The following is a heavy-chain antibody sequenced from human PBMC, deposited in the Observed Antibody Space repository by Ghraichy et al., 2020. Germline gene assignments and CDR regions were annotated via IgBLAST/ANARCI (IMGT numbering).Heavy chain of an antibody. CDR1: GDILTELS. CDR2: IDAENGET. J-gene: IGHJ6*02. CDR3: ATDATVRDRGGLDV. Sequence: ASVKVSCKVSGDILTELSIQWVRQAPGKGLEWMGGIDAENGETMYAQNFQGRLTITADTSTETAYMDLSRLQSEDAAVYYCATDATVRDRGGLDVWGQGTTVTVSS. V-gene: IGHV1-24*01.